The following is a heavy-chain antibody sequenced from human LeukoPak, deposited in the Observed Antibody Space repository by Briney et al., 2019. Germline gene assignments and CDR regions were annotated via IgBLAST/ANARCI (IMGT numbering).Heavy chain of an antibody. CDR2: IIPIFGTA. Sequence: SVKVSCKASGYTFASYGISWVRQAPGQGLEWMGGIIPIFGTANYAQKFQGRVTITADESTSTAYMELSSLRSEDTAVYYCARDAFGVYGSGSYFARWGQGTLVTVSS. V-gene: IGHV1-69*13. J-gene: IGHJ4*02. D-gene: IGHD3-10*01. CDR1: GYTFASYG. CDR3: ARDAFGVYGSGSYFAR.